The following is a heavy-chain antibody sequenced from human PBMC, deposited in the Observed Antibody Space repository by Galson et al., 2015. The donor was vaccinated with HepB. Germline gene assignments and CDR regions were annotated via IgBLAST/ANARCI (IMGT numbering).Heavy chain of an antibody. V-gene: IGHV3-33*01. J-gene: IGHJ6*02. D-gene: IGHD6-25*01. CDR2: IWFDGSKK. CDR1: GFTLSTYG. Sequence: SLRLSCAASGFTLSTYGVHWVRQAPGKGLEWVAVIWFDGSKKYYADSVEGRFTISRDNSKNTLYLQMNGLRAEDTAVYYCAREQGQRDYYYFGMDVWGQGTTVTVSS. CDR3: AREQGQRDYYYFGMDV.